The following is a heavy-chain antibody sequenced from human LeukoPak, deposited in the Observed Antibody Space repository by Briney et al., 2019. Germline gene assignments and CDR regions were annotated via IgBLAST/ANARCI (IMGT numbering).Heavy chain of an antibody. Sequence: GGSLRLSCAASGFTFSDYSMSWVRQAPGKGLGWVANIKQDGSEKYYVDSVKGRFTISRDNSKNTLYLQMNSLRAEDTAVYYCAKGPLIEVAGTTWDYWGQGTLVTVSS. V-gene: IGHV3-7*01. CDR1: GFTFSDYS. CDR3: AKGPLIEVAGTTWDY. J-gene: IGHJ4*02. D-gene: IGHD6-19*01. CDR2: IKQDGSEK.